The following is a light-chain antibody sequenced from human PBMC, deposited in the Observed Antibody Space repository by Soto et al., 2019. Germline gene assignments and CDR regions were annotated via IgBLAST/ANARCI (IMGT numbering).Light chain of an antibody. CDR1: SSDVGGYNY. V-gene: IGLV2-8*01. J-gene: IGLJ2*01. Sequence: QSVLTQSPSASGSPGQSVTISCTGTSSDVGGYNYVSWYQQHPGKAPKLIIYEVTKRPSGVPDRFSGSKSGNTASLTVSGLQPEDEADYSSSSYAGTNNLVFGGGTKLTVL. CDR3: SSYAGTNNLV. CDR2: EVT.